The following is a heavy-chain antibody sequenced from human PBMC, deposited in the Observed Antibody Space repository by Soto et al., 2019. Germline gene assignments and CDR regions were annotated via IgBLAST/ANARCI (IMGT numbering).Heavy chain of an antibody. CDR2: IIPLSGTS. V-gene: IGHV1-69*13. D-gene: IGHD1-1*01. Sequence: SVNVSCKASGGTFSSSGINWVRQAPGQGLEWIGGIIPLSGTSSHAQKFQGRVTITADESTGTVNMELGSLTSDDTAVYYCATSRDTTGYFDHWGQGTLVTVSS. J-gene: IGHJ4*02. CDR3: ATSRDTTGYFDH. CDR1: GGTFSSSG.